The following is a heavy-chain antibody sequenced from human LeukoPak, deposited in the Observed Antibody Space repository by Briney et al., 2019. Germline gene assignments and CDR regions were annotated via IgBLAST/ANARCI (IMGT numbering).Heavy chain of an antibody. J-gene: IGHJ6*03. D-gene: IGHD6-19*01. V-gene: IGHV3-30*04. CDR3: ARVNTGYSSGWLYYYYYYMDV. CDR1: GFTFSSYA. Sequence: GGSLRLSCAASGFTFSSYAMHWVRQAPGKGLEWVAIISYDGSNKYHADSVKGRFTISRDNAKNSLYLQMNSLRAEDTAVYYCARVNTGYSSGWLYYYYYYMDVWGKGTTVTISS. CDR2: ISYDGSNK.